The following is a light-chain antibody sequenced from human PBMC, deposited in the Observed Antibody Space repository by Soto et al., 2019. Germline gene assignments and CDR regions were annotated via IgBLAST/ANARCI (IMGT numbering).Light chain of an antibody. J-gene: IGKJ2*01. CDR2: ATS. CDR3: QQSFSMPFT. Sequence: DIQMTQSPSSLSASVGDRVTITCRASQSINRYLNWYQQKPGKAPKFLISATSNLQSGVPSRYSGSGSGTDFTLTISGLQFEDFATYFCQQSFSMPFTVGQGTKVDI. V-gene: IGKV1-39*01. CDR1: QSINRY.